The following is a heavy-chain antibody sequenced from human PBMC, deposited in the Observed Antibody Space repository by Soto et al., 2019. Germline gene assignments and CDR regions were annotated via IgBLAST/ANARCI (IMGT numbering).Heavy chain of an antibody. J-gene: IGHJ1*01. D-gene: IGHD3-22*01. CDR2: VSPMFAST. CDR1: GGAFSTYA. Sequence: QVQLVQSGAEVKKPGASVKVSCKTIGGAFSTYAFAWLRQAPGQGLDWMGGVSPMFASTTYSQMFPGRVTITADESTRTSYMELRSLRSEDPAMYCCASAYAFDSTGYAWGQGTLVTASS. V-gene: IGHV1-69*01. CDR3: ASAYAFDSTGYA.